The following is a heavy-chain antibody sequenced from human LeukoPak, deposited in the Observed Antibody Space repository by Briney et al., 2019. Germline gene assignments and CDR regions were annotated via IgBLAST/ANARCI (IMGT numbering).Heavy chain of an antibody. V-gene: IGHV4-61*02. CDR2: IYTSGST. Sequence: PSQTLSLTCTVSGGSISSGSYYWSWIRQPAGKGLEWIGRIYTSGSTNYNSSLKSRVTISVDTSKNQFSLRLSSVTAADTAVYYCARDSPVSREFDPWGQGTLVTVSS. D-gene: IGHD2-2*01. CDR3: ARDSPVSREFDP. CDR1: GGSISSGSYY. J-gene: IGHJ5*02.